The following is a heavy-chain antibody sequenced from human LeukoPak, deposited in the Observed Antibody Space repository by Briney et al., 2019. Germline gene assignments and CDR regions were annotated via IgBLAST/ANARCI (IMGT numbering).Heavy chain of an antibody. D-gene: IGHD2-8*01. J-gene: IGHJ3*02. Sequence: GESLQISCKGSGSSFTTYWIGWVRQLPGNGLEWMGIIYPGDSDTRYSPSFQGQVTISADKSISTAYLQWSSLKASDTAMYYCARRTTNEATFDIWGQGTMVTVSS. CDR1: GSSFTTYW. CDR3: ARRTTNEATFDI. V-gene: IGHV5-51*01. CDR2: IYPGDSDT.